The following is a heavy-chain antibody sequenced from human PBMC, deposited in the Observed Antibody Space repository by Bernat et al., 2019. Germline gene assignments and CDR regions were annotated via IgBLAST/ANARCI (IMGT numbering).Heavy chain of an antibody. V-gene: IGHV3-23*01. Sequence: EVQLLESGGGLVQPGGSLRLSCAASGFTFSSYAMSWVRQAPGKGLEWVSAISGSGGSTYYADSVKGRFTISRDNSKNTLYLQMNSLRAEDTAVYYCAKDLRGSPNYYCYYGMDVWGQGPRSPSP. CDR1: GFTFSSYA. CDR3: AKDLRGSPNYYCYYGMDV. CDR2: ISGSGGST. D-gene: IGHD2-15*01. J-gene: IGHJ6*02.